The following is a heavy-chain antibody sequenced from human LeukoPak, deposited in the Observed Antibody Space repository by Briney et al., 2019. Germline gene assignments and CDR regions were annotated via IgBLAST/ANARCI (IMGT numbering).Heavy chain of an antibody. V-gene: IGHV3-33*01. CDR3: ARGQSPSYYDMDV. CDR2: IWSDGSSK. Sequence: GRSLRLSCAASGFTFSSYGMHWVRQAPGKGLEWAAVIWSDGSSKHYGDSVKGRFTISRDNSKNTLYLQMNSLRAEDTAVYHCARGQSPSYYDMDVWGQGTTVTVSS. J-gene: IGHJ6*02. D-gene: IGHD6-19*01. CDR1: GFTFSSYG.